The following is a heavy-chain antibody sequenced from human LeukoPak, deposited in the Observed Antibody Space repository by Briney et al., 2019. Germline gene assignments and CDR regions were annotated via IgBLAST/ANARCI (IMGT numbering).Heavy chain of an antibody. CDR1: GFTFSSYT. Sequence: GGSLRLSCVVSGFTFSSYTMNWVRRAPGKGLEWVSSISSKSRNLYYADSVKGRFTISRDNAKNSLYLQVNSLRGEDTAMYYCARAEDGRSLPSHFDYWGQGTLVTVSS. V-gene: IGHV3-21*01. D-gene: IGHD1-26*01. CDR3: ARAEDGRSLPSHFDY. CDR2: ISSKSRNL. J-gene: IGHJ4*02.